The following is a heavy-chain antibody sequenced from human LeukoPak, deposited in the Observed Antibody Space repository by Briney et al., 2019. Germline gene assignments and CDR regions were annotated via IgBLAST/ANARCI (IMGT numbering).Heavy chain of an antibody. J-gene: IGHJ6*03. D-gene: IGHD6-6*01. CDR3: ASGSSSSVDYYYYMDV. Sequence: ASVKVSCKASGYTFTSYDINWVRRATGQGLEWMGWMNPNSGNTGYARKFQGRVTMTRNTSISTAYMELSSLRSEDTAVYYCASGSSSSVDYYYYMDVWGKGTTVTVSS. CDR2: MNPNSGNT. V-gene: IGHV1-8*01. CDR1: GYTFTSYD.